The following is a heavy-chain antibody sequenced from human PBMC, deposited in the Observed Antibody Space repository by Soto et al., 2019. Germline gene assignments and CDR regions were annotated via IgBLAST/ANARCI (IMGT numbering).Heavy chain of an antibody. V-gene: IGHV4-59*11. D-gene: IGHD6-13*01. CDR1: GGSISSHY. CDR3: ASGAGYSSSWYRSYYYYGMDV. J-gene: IGHJ6*02. Sequence: SETLSLTCTVSGGSISSHYWSWIRQPPGKGLEWIGYIYYSGSTNYNPSLKSRVTISVDTSKNQFSLKLSSVTAADTAVYYCASGAGYSSSWYRSYYYYGMDVWGQGTMVTVSS. CDR2: IYYSGST.